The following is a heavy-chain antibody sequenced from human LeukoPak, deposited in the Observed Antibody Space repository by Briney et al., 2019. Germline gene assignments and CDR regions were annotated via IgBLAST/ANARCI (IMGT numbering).Heavy chain of an antibody. CDR3: ASHGYESSGVRTLGAFDI. D-gene: IGHD3-22*01. J-gene: IGHJ3*02. CDR2: ISYVGRNK. V-gene: IGHV3-30*04. Sequence: PGGSLRLSCAASGFTFSSYAMHWVRQAPGKGLERVAVISYVGRNKYYADSVKGRFTISRDHSKTTPYLQINSLRAQETPFNYCASHGYESSGVRTLGAFDIWGQGTMVTVSS. CDR1: GFTFSSYA.